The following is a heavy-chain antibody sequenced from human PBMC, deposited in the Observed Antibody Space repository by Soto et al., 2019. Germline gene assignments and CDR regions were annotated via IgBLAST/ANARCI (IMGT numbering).Heavy chain of an antibody. CDR1: GFTFGDYA. V-gene: IGHV3-49*04. CDR3: TSDSSVLRYFDWSTKGYAFDI. J-gene: IGHJ3*02. CDR2: IRSKAYGGTT. Sequence: HPGGSLRLSCTASGFTFGDYAMSWVRQAPGKGLEWVGFIRSKAYGGTTEYAASVKGRFTISRDDSKSIAYLQMNSLKTEDTAVYYCTSDSSVLRYFDWSTKGYAFDIWGQGTMVTVS. D-gene: IGHD3-9*01.